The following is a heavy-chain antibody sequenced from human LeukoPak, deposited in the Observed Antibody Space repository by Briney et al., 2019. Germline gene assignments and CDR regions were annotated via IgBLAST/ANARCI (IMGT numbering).Heavy chain of an antibody. CDR3: ARLDYYDSSGYYYYYYYMDV. D-gene: IGHD3-22*01. Sequence: GSLRLSCAASGFTFSSYWMIWVRQAPGKGLEWIGRISASGSTRYNPSLESRVTMSVDMSKNQFALKLTSVTAADTAVYFCARLDYYDSSGYYYYYYYMDVWGKGTTVTVSS. J-gene: IGHJ6*03. V-gene: IGHV4-4*07. CDR1: GFTFSSYW. CDR2: ISASGST.